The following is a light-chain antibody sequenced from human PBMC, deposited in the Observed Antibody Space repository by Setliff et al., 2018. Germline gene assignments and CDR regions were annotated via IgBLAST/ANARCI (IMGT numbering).Light chain of an antibody. CDR3: SSYTTDSTLV. CDR2: GVS. V-gene: IGLV2-14*03. J-gene: IGLJ3*02. CDR1: GSDVGGYTY. Sequence: QSALAQPASVSGSPGQSITISCTGTGSDVGGYTYVSWYQQHSGKAPKLLIFGVSNRPSGVSNRFSASKSGNTASLAISGLQAEDEADYYCSSYTTDSTLVFGGGTQLTVL.